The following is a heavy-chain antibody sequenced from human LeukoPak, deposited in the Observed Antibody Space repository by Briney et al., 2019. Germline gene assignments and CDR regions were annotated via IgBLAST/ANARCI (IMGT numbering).Heavy chain of an antibody. J-gene: IGHJ4*02. CDR2: ISSDSTYI. CDR3: AREGSSGWSFDY. CDR1: GFTFSRYT. Sequence: GGSLRLSCAASGFTFSRYTMNWVRQAPGKGLEWVSSISSDSTYIFYVDSVQGRFTISRDNAKNSLYLQMNSLRAEDTAVYYCAREGSSGWSFDYWGQGTLVTVSP. V-gene: IGHV3-21*01. D-gene: IGHD6-19*01.